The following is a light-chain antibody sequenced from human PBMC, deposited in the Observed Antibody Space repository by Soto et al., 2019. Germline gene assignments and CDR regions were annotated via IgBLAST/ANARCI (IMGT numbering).Light chain of an antibody. CDR2: RNN. Sequence: QSVLTQPPSASGTPGQRVTISCSGSSSNIGSNYVYWYQQLPGTAPKLLIYRNNQRPSGVPDRFSGSKSGTSASLAISGLRSEDEAYYYCAACDDSLSSLYVFGTGTNVTVL. CDR3: AACDDSLSSLYV. CDR1: SSNIGSNY. J-gene: IGLJ1*01. V-gene: IGLV1-47*01.